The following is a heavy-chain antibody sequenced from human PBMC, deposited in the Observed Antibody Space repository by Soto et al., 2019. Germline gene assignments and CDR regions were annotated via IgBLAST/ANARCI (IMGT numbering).Heavy chain of an antibody. V-gene: IGHV6-1*01. CDR3: ARAGPDYYYYGLDV. D-gene: IGHD3-10*01. CDR2: TYYTTKWYN. CDR1: GYSVSTNSAA. Sequence: SQTLSLTCAVSGYSVSTNSAALNWIRQSPSRGLEWLGRTYYTTKWYNDYAVSVKSRINNNADTSKNQISLQLNSVTPEDTAVYYCARAGPDYYYYGLDVWGQGTTVTVSS. J-gene: IGHJ6*02.